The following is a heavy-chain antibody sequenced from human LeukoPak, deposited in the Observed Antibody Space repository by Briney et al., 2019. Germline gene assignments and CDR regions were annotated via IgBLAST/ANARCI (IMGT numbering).Heavy chain of an antibody. CDR3: ARDPAAAGRSFDY. Sequence: PSETLSLTCTVSGYSISSGYYWGWIRQPPGKGLEWIGSIYHSGSTYYNPSLKSRVTISVDTSKNQFSLKLSSVTAADTAVYYCARDPAAAGRSFDYWGQGTLVTVSS. J-gene: IGHJ4*02. CDR2: IYHSGST. V-gene: IGHV4-38-2*02. D-gene: IGHD6-13*01. CDR1: GYSISSGYY.